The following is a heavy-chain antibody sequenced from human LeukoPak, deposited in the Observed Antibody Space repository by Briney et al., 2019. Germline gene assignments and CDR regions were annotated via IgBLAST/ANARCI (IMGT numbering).Heavy chain of an antibody. CDR3: ARVQGDYVWGSYGYYFDY. CDR2: IIPIFGTA. D-gene: IGHD3-16*01. CDR1: GGTFSSYA. V-gene: IGHV1-69*13. Sequence: SVKVSCKASGGTFSSYAISWVRQAPGQGLEWMGGIIPIFGTANYAQKFQGRVTITADESTSTAYMELRSLRSDDTAVYYCARVQGDYVWGSYGYYFDYWGQGTLVTVSS. J-gene: IGHJ4*02.